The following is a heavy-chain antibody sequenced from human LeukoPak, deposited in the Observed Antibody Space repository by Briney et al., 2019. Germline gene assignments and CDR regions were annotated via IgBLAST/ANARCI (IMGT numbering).Heavy chain of an antibody. V-gene: IGHV1-69*05. D-gene: IGHD2-21*02. CDR1: GGTFSSYA. Sequence: SVKVSCKASGGTFSSYAISWVRQAPGQGLEWMGGIIPIFGTANYAQKFQGRVTITTDESTSTAYMELSSLRSEDTAVYYCARTSAGKYCGGDCYITLDYWGQGTLVTVSS. J-gene: IGHJ4*02. CDR3: ARTSAGKYCGGDCYITLDY. CDR2: IIPIFGTA.